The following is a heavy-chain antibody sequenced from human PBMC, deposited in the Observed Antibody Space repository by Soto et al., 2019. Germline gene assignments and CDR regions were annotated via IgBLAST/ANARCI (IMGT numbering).Heavy chain of an antibody. CDR3: ASALSYYGSGSYSSIDY. CDR2: INAGNGNT. V-gene: IGHV1-3*01. CDR1: GYTFTGYY. D-gene: IGHD3-10*01. Sequence: ASVKVSCKSSGYTFTGYYIHCVRQAPGQGLEWMGWINAGNGNTKYSQKFQGRVTITRDTSASTAYMELSSLRSEDTAVYYCASALSYYGSGSYSSIDYWGQGTLVTVS. J-gene: IGHJ4*02.